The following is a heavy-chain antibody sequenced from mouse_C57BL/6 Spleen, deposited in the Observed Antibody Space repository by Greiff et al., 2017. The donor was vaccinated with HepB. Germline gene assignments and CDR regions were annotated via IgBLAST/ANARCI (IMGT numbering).Heavy chain of an antibody. CDR3: ARSFDGYLDY. CDR2: IDPSDSYT. J-gene: IGHJ2*01. D-gene: IGHD2-3*01. CDR1: GYTFTSYW. V-gene: IGHV1-59*01. Sequence: QVQLQQSGAELVRPGTSVKLSCKASGYTFTSYWMHWVKQRPGQGLEWIGVIDPSDSYTNYNQKFKGKATLTVDTSASTAYMQLSSLTSEDSAVYYCARSFDGYLDYWGQGTTLTVSS.